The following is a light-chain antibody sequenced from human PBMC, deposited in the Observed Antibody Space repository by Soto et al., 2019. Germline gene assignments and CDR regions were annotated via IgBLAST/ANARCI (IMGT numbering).Light chain of an antibody. CDR3: QQYNNYYT. CDR2: KAS. V-gene: IGKV1-5*03. CDR1: QSISNW. Sequence: DIQMTQSPSTLSASVGDSVTITCRASQSISNWLAWYQQKPGKAPKLLISKASNLESGVPSRFSGSGSGTEFTLTISSLQPDDFATYDCQQYNNYYTFGQGTKLDIK. J-gene: IGKJ2*01.